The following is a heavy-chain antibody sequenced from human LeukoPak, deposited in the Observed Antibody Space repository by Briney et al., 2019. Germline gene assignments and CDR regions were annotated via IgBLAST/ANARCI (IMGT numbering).Heavy chain of an antibody. CDR3: ARGTKDFWSGYYLDY. J-gene: IGHJ4*02. D-gene: IGHD3-3*01. CDR1: GGTFSSYA. CDR2: IIPIFGTA. Sequence: ASVTVSFKASGGTFSSYAISWVRQAPGRGLEWMGGIIPIFGTANYAQKVQGRVTITTDESTSTAYMELSSLRPEDTAVYYCARGTKDFWSGYYLDYWGQGTLVTVSS. V-gene: IGHV1-69*05.